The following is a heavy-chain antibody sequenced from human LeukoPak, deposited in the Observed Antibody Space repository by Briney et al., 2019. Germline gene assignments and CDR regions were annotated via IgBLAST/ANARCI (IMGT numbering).Heavy chain of an antibody. D-gene: IGHD4-17*01. Sequence: GGSLRLSCAASGFTFSSYAMSWVRQAPGKGLEWVSAISSSGGSTYYADSVKGRFTISRDNSKNTLYLQMNSLRAEDTAVYYCAKGWGSRVTNGFDYWGQGTLVTVSS. CDR3: AKGWGSRVTNGFDY. J-gene: IGHJ4*02. V-gene: IGHV3-23*01. CDR2: ISSSGGST. CDR1: GFTFSSYA.